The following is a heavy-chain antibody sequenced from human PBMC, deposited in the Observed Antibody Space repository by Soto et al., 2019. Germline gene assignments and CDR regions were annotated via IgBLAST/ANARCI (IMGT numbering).Heavy chain of an antibody. J-gene: IGHJ4*02. CDR1: GYTFINYG. D-gene: IGHD4-17*01. CDR2: ISANNGNT. V-gene: IGHV1-18*01. CDR3: ARDMTTVTRAEGY. Sequence: QVQLVQSGGEVKKPGASVKVSCKASGYTFINYGIHWVRQAPGQGLEWMGWISANNGNTNYAQKLQGRVTMTTDTSTSTAYMELKSLRSDDTAVYYCARDMTTVTRAEGYWGQGTLVTVSS.